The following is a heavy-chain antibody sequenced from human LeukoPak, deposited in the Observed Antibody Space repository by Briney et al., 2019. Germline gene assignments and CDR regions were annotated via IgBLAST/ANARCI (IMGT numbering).Heavy chain of an antibody. J-gene: IGHJ4*02. CDR3: ARHRGGYDPITH. CDR2: INYSGTT. Sequence: SETLSLTCTASGGSFSGYYWSWIRQPPGKGLEWIGNINYSGTTNYNPSLKSRATISLNTSKNHFSLKLSSVPAADTAVYYCARHRGGYDPITHWGQGTLVTVSS. D-gene: IGHD5-12*01. CDR1: GGSFSGYY. V-gene: IGHV4-59*08.